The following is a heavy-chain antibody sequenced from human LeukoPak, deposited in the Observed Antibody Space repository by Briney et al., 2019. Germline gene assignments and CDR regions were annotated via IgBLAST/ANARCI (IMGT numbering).Heavy chain of an antibody. CDR3: ARGGDSSGYFPFDY. Sequence: SETLSLTCTVSGVSISSGGNYWSWIRQHPEKGLEWIGYIYYSGSTYYNPSLKSRVTMSVDTSNMQFSLNLSSVTAADTAVYYCARGGDSSGYFPFDYWGQGTLVTVSP. CDR1: GVSISSGGNY. CDR2: IYYSGST. D-gene: IGHD3-22*01. J-gene: IGHJ4*02. V-gene: IGHV4-31*03.